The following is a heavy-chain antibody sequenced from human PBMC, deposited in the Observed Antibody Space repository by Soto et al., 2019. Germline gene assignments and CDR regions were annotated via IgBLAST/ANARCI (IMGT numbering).Heavy chain of an antibody. CDR3: SSQASDFWSGKPQYYMDV. CDR1: GFTFSGSA. Sequence: EVQLVESGGGLVQPGGSLKLSCAASGFTFSGSAMHWVRQASGKGLEWVGRIRRKPNNYATAYGASVKGSFTISRDDSKNTAYLQMNSLNTEDTAVYYCSSQASDFWSGKPQYYMDVWGKGTTVTCSS. CDR2: IRRKPNNYAT. J-gene: IGHJ6*03. D-gene: IGHD3-3*01. V-gene: IGHV3-73*01.